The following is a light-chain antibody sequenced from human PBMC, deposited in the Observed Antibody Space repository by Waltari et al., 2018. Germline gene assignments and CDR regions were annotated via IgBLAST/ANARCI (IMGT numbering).Light chain of an antibody. Sequence: DIVMTQSPLSLPVTPGEPASISCRSSESVLHSNGYSYLDWYLQKTGQSPQPLMYLSSNRAAGVPDRFSGSGSGTDFTLKISRVEADDVGVYYCMQALQSRSFGQGTKLEIK. CDR2: LSS. CDR3: MQALQSRS. J-gene: IGKJ2*03. CDR1: ESVLHSNGYSY. V-gene: IGKV2-28*01.